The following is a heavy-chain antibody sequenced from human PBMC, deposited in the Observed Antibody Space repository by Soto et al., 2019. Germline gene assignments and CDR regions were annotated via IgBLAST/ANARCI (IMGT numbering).Heavy chain of an antibody. D-gene: IGHD3-16*01. CDR3: ARDVSAKEGGVGDYYYYYMDV. Sequence: EVQLVESGGGLVKPGGSLRLSCAASGFTFSSYSMNWVRQAPGKGLEWVSSISSSSSYIYYADSVKGRFTISRDNAKNSLYLQMNSLRAEDTAVYYCARDVSAKEGGVGDYYYYYMDVWGKGTTVTVSS. J-gene: IGHJ6*03. CDR1: GFTFSSYS. V-gene: IGHV3-21*01. CDR2: ISSSSSYI.